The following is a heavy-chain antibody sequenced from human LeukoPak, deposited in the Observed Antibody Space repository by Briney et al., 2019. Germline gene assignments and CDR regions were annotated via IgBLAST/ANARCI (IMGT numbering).Heavy chain of an antibody. CDR2: IYPGDSDT. CDR1: GYSFTSYW. D-gene: IGHD3-10*01. Sequence: GESLKISCHGSGYSFTSYWIGWVRQMPGQGLDWMGMIYPGDSDTRYSPSFQGQVTISADKSISTAYLQWSSLKASDTAMYYCARSYGSGSYNYYYYGMDVWGKGTTVTVSS. V-gene: IGHV5-51*01. J-gene: IGHJ6*04. CDR3: ARSYGSGSYNYYYYGMDV.